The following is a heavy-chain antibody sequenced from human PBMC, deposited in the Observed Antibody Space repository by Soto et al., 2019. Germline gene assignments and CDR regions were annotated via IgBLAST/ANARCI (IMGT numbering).Heavy chain of an antibody. Sequence: LTCTVSGGSISSGGYYWSWIRQHPGKGLEWIGYIYYSGSTYYNPSLKSRVTISVDTSKNQSSLKLSSVTAADTAVYYCARVRRTLYDSSGYGDFDYWGQGTLVTVSS. J-gene: IGHJ4*02. CDR1: GGSISSGGYY. CDR3: ARVRRTLYDSSGYGDFDY. CDR2: IYYSGST. D-gene: IGHD3-22*01. V-gene: IGHV4-31*03.